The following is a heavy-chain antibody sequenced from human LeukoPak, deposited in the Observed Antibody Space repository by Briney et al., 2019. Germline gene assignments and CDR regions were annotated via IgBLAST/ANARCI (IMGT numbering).Heavy chain of an antibody. Sequence: PSETLSLTCAVSGYPIRSTYYWGWIRPPPGKGLEWIGSIYQTGSTYYNPSLKSRLTISLDMSKNQFSLRLSSVTAADTAVYYCAREGDNYDYVVGRATEYYFDYWGQGTLVTVSS. CDR1: GYPIRSTYY. D-gene: IGHD3-16*01. CDR3: AREGDNYDYVVGRATEYYFDY. CDR2: IYQTGST. J-gene: IGHJ4*02. V-gene: IGHV4-38-2*02.